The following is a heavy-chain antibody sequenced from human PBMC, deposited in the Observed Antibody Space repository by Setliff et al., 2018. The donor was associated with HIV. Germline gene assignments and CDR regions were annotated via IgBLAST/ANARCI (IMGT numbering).Heavy chain of an antibody. J-gene: IGHJ6*03. CDR2: IYSGGST. Sequence: PGGSLRLSCAASGFAFSFYAMSWVRQAPGKGLEWVSVIYSGGSTYYADSVKGRFTISRDNSKNTLYLQMSSLRVEDTAVYYCVKSFNSGPTNWNIDVWGTGTTVTVSS. D-gene: IGHD1-20*01. V-gene: IGHV3-66*02. CDR1: GFAFSFYA. CDR3: VKSFNSGPTNWNIDV.